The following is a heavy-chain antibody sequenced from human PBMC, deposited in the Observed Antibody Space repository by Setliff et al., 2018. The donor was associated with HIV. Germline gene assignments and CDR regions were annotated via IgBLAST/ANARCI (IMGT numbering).Heavy chain of an antibody. CDR3: ARDPRSSWYDDAFDI. Sequence: PSETLSLTCAVYGESFSGYYWTWIRQPPGKGLEWIGEISHSGTTNYNPSLKSRVTISVDTSKNQFSLKLSSVTAADTAVYYCARDPRSSWYDDAFDIWGQGTMVTVSS. CDR2: ISHSGTT. CDR1: GESFSGYY. J-gene: IGHJ3*02. V-gene: IGHV4-34*01. D-gene: IGHD6-13*01.